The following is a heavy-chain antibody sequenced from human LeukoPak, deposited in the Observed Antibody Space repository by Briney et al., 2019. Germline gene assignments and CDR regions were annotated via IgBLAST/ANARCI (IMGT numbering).Heavy chain of an antibody. J-gene: IGHJ4*02. Sequence: SETLSLTCTVSGGSISSSSYYWGWIRQPPGKGLECIGSIYYSGSTYYNPSLKSRVTISVDTSKNQFSLKLSSVTAADTAVYYCARRYYDSRFDYWGQGTLVTVSS. CDR3: ARRYYDSRFDY. D-gene: IGHD3-22*01. V-gene: IGHV4-39*01. CDR2: IYYSGST. CDR1: GGSISSSSYY.